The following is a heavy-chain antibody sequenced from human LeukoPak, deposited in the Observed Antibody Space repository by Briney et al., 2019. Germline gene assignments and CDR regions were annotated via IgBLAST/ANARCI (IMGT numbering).Heavy chain of an antibody. V-gene: IGHV4-59*11. J-gene: IGHJ2*01. CDR2: INYSGST. CDR1: GVSISSHY. CDR3: ARGYESYDL. D-gene: IGHD3-3*01. Sequence: NPSETLSLTCTVSGVSISSHYWSWIRQPPGKGLEWIGYINYSGSTNYNPSLKSRVTMSVDTSKNQFSLKLTSVTAADTALYSCARGYESYDLWGRGTLVTVSS.